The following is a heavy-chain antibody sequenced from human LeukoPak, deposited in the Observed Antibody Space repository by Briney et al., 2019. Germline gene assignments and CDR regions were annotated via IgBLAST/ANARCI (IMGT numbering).Heavy chain of an antibody. Sequence: GGSWGLSCAAPGFPFSGFALGWVGKPPGKGLEWVSTISGSGDSTYYADSVKGRFTISGDNSKNTLYLQMNSLRAADTAIYYCAKGRIGSYAYDYRGQGTLVTVSS. CDR2: ISGSGDST. J-gene: IGHJ4*02. D-gene: IGHD1-26*01. CDR3: AKGRIGSYAYDY. V-gene: IGHV3-23*01. CDR1: GFPFSGFA.